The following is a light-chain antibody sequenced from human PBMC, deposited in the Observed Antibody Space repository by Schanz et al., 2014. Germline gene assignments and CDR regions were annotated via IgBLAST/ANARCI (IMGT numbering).Light chain of an antibody. J-gene: IGLJ1*01. CDR1: SSDVGGYNY. CDR2: DVS. Sequence: QSALTQPRSVSGSPGQSVTISCTGTSSDVGGYNYVSWYQQHPGKAPKLMIYDVSKRPSGVHDRFSGSKSGNTASLTIYGLQAEDEADYYCCSYARRYPFVFGTETKLTVL. CDR3: CSYARRYPFV. V-gene: IGLV2-11*01.